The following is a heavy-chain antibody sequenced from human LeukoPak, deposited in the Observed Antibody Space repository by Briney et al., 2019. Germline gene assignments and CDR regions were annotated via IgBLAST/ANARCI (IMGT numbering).Heavy chain of an antibody. CDR3: AGYDYVWGSYRRDY. CDR2: IYTSGST. J-gene: IGHJ4*02. CDR1: GGSISSGSYY. D-gene: IGHD3-16*02. Sequence: PSQTLSLTCTVSGGSISSGSYYWSWIRQPAGKGLEWIGRIYTSGSTNYNPSLKSRVTISVDTSKNQFFLKLSSVTAADTAVYYCAGYDYVWGSYRRDYWGQGTLVTVSS. V-gene: IGHV4-61*02.